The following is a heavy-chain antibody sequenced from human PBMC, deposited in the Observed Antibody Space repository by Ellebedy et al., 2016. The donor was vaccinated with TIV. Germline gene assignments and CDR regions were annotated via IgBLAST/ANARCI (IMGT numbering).Heavy chain of an antibody. V-gene: IGHV3-74*01. J-gene: IGHJ4*02. CDR3: ARDSILTMGRGVFADY. CDR1: GFPFSNHW. CDR2: INDDGNFA. D-gene: IGHD3-10*01. Sequence: PGGSLRLSCAASGFPFSNHWMYWVRQGPGKGLVWVSRINDDGNFATYADSVKGRFTISRDKAKNTLYLQMNSLRAEDTAVYYCARDSILTMGRGVFADYWGQGTLVTVSS.